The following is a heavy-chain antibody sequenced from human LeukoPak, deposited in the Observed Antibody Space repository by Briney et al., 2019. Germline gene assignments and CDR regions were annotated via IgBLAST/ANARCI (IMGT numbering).Heavy chain of an antibody. CDR2: ICGST. J-gene: IGHJ4*02. D-gene: IGHD5-18*01. CDR1: GFTFSSFG. CDR3: AKDRGYNYGYFDY. V-gene: IGHV3-23*01. Sequence: GGSLRLSCAASGFTFSSFGMSWVRQAPGKGLGWVSGICGSTYYADSVKGRFTISRDNSKNTVYLQMNSLRAEDTAVYYCAKDRGYNYGYFDYWGQGTLVTVSS.